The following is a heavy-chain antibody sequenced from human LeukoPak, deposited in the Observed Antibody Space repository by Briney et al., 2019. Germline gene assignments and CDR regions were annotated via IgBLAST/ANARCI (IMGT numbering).Heavy chain of an antibody. CDR3: ARDHCDFWSGYYYYYYYMDV. J-gene: IGHJ6*03. D-gene: IGHD3-3*01. V-gene: IGHV3-20*04. CDR1: GFTFDDYG. Sequence: WGSLRLSCAASGFTFDDYGMSWVRQAPGKGLEWVSGINWNGGSTGYADSVKGRFTISRDNAKNSLYLQMNSLRAEDTALYYCARDHCDFWSGYYYYYYYMDVWGKGTTVTVSS. CDR2: INWNGGST.